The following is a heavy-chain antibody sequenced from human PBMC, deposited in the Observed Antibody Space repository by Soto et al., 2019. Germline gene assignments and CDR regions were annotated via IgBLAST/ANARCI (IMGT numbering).Heavy chain of an antibody. CDR2: IYHSGST. Sequence: SETLSLTCAVSGGSISSGGYSWSWIRQPPGKGLEYIGYIYHSGSTYYNPSLKSRVTISVDTSKNQFSLKLSSVTAADTAVYYCARVRDYYDSSGYPRRGYYFDYWGQGTLVTVPQ. CDR3: ARVRDYYDSSGYPRRGYYFDY. D-gene: IGHD3-22*01. V-gene: IGHV4-30-2*05. CDR1: GGSISSGGYS. J-gene: IGHJ4*02.